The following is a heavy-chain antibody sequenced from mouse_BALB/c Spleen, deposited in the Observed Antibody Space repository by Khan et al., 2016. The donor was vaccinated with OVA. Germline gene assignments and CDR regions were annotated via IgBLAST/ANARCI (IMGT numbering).Heavy chain of an antibody. Sequence: EVKLLESGPGLVKPSQSLSLTCTVTGYSITSGYGWNWIRQFPGNKLEWMGYISYRGSTNYNPSLKSRISISRDTSKNQFFLQLNSVTTEAKATYYFARTARIKYWGQGTSLTVSS. CDR1: GYSITSGYG. V-gene: IGHV3-2*02. J-gene: IGHJ2*02. D-gene: IGHD1-2*01. CDR3: ARTARIKY. CDR2: ISYRGST.